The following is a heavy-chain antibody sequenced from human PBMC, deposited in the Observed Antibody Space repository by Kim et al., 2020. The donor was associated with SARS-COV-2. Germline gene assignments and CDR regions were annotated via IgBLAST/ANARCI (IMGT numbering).Heavy chain of an antibody. CDR3: ARDGWFGEFSPRSSDYYYGMDV. V-gene: IGHV1-46*01. J-gene: IGHJ6*02. CDR2: INPSGGST. CDR1: GYTFTSYY. Sequence: ASVKVSCKASGYTFTSYYMHWVRQAPGQGLEWMGIINPSGGSTSYAQKFQGRVTMTRDTSTSTVYMELSSLRSEDTAVYYCARDGWFGEFSPRSSDYYYGMDVWGQGTTVTVSS. D-gene: IGHD3-10*01.